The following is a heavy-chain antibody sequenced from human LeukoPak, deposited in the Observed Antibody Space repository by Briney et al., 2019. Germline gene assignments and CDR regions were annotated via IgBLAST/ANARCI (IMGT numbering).Heavy chain of an antibody. CDR2: INHSGRT. V-gene: IGHV4-34*01. CDR1: GVSLNGYY. CDR3: ARAYYSTSWFPH. J-gene: IGHJ5*02. D-gene: IGHD2-2*01. Sequence: SETLSLTCAVSGVSLNGYYWGWIRQTPGKGLEWIGGINHSGRTNYNPSLKSRVTISPDTSKNQFSLELRSVTAADTAVYYCARAYYSTSWFPHWGQGALVTVSS.